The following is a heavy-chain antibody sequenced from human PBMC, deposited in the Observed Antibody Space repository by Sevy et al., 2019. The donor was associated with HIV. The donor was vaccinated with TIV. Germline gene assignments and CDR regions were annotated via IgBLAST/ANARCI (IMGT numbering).Heavy chain of an antibody. J-gene: IGHJ6*02. Sequence: GGSLRLSCAASGFTFDDYAMHWVRQAPGKGLEWVSGISWNSGSIGCADSMKGRFTISRDNARKSLYLQMNSLRPEDMAFYYCATGSGSYYYSGMDVWGQGTTVTVSS. CDR2: ISWNSGSI. CDR1: GFTFDDYA. CDR3: ATGSGSYYYSGMDV. D-gene: IGHD1-26*01. V-gene: IGHV3-9*03.